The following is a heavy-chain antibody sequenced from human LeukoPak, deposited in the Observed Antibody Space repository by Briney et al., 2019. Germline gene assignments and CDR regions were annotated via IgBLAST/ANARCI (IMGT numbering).Heavy chain of an antibody. D-gene: IGHD5-12*01. J-gene: IGHJ4*02. CDR1: GFTFFTYS. Sequence: GMSLRLSCAASGFTFFTYSMHWVRQAPGKGLEWLAVSSFDENNKYYADSVRGRFTISRDNSKNTVYLQMDSLRPEDTAIYYCAKDSYGGYNDFGIDSWGQGTLVSVSS. V-gene: IGHV3-30*18. CDR2: SSFDENNK. CDR3: AKDSYGGYNDFGIDS.